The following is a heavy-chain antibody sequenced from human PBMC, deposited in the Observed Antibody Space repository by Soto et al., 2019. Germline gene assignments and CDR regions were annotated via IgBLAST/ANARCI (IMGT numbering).Heavy chain of an antibody. Sequence: GVSLRLSCISSGFTFRTYTMNWVRQAPGKGLEWVSGIRGFSPYTFYAESVRGRFTISRDNAKNSLFLQMDSLSAEDTAVYYCARDRGYDAHDYYYNAMDVWGQGTTVTVAS. CDR2: IRGFSPYT. D-gene: IGHD3-10*01. J-gene: IGHJ6*02. V-gene: IGHV3-21*01. CDR1: GFTFRTYT. CDR3: ARDRGYDAHDYYYNAMDV.